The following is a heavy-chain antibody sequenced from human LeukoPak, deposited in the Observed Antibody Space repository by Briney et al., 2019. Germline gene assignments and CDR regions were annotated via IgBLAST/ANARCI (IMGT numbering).Heavy chain of an antibody. CDR1: GYTFTSYD. CDR3: ARVRAAAASNWFDP. V-gene: IGHV1-8*01. J-gene: IGHJ5*02. CDR2: MNPNSGNT. D-gene: IGHD6-13*01. Sequence: ASVKVSCKASGYTFTSYDINWVRQATGQGLEWMGWMNPNSGNTGYAQKFQGRVAMTRNTSISTAYMELSSLRSEDTAVYYCARVRAAAASNWFDPWGQGTLVTVSS.